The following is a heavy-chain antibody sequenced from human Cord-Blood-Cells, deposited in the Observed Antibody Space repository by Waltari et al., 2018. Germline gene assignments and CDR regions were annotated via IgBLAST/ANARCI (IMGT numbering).Heavy chain of an antibody. V-gene: IGHV3-53*01. CDR3: ARETSLYSSSWFDY. CDR2: IYSGGST. Sequence: EVQLVESGGGLIQPGGSLRLSCAASGFTVSSNYMSWVRQAPGKGRGGVLVIYSGGSTYYAASVKGLFTISRDNSKNTLYLQMNSLRAEDTAVYYCARETSLYSSSWFDYWGQGTLVTVSS. CDR1: GFTVSSNY. D-gene: IGHD6-13*01. J-gene: IGHJ4*02.